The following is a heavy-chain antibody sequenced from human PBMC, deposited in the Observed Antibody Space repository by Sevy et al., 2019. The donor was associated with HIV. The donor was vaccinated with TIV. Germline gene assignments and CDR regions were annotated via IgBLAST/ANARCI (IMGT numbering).Heavy chain of an antibody. Sequence: GGSLRLSCAASGFILRNYVMHWVRQAPGKGLEWVAAVSFDGSDKFYADSVKGRFTISRDNSKNGRYLQTNSLRAEDTAVYYCARDQAGPSDDYYYYYGMDLWGQGTTVTVSS. V-gene: IGHV3-30-3*01. D-gene: IGHD3-10*01. CDR3: ARDQAGPSDDYYYYYGMDL. CDR1: GFILRNYV. J-gene: IGHJ6*02. CDR2: VSFDGSDK.